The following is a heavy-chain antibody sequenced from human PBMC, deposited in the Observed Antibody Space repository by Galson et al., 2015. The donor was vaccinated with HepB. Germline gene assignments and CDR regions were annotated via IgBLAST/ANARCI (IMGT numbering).Heavy chain of an antibody. J-gene: IGHJ4*02. CDR3: AKRDRYCSSTSCRISPTFFDY. CDR2: ISGSGGST. D-gene: IGHD2-2*01. Sequence: SLRLSCAASGFTFSSYAMSWVRQAPGKGPEWVSAISGSGGSTYYADSVKGRFTISRDNSKNTLYLQMNSLRAEDTAVYYCAKRDRYCSSTSCRISPTFFDYWGQGTLVTVSS. V-gene: IGHV3-23*01. CDR1: GFTFSSYA.